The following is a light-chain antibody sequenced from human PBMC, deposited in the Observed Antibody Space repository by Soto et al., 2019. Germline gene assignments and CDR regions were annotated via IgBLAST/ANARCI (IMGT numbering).Light chain of an antibody. CDR3: QQYYSTPPT. CDR2: WAS. J-gene: IGKJ4*01. V-gene: IGKV4-1*01. CDR1: QSVLYSSNNKNY. Sequence: DIVMTQSPDSLAVSLGERATINCKSSQSVLYSSNNKNYLAWYQQKQGQPPKLLIHWASTRKSGVPDRFSGSVNGTDFTHTISSLQAEDVAFYYCQQYYSTPPTFGGGTKVEIK.